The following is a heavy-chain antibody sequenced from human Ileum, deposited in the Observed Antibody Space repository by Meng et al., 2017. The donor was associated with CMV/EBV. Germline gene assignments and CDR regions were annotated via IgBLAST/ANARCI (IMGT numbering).Heavy chain of an antibody. V-gene: IGHV3-33*06. CDR3: AKDREDCSSTSCSFRFDP. CDR2: IWYDGSNK. CDR1: GFTFSSYG. Sequence: GESLKISCAASGFTFSSYGMHWVRQAPGKGLEWVAVIWYDGSNKYYADSVKGRFTISRDNSKNTLYLQMNSLRAEDTAVYYCAKDREDCSSTSCSFRFDPWGQGTLVTVSS. D-gene: IGHD2-2*01. J-gene: IGHJ5*02.